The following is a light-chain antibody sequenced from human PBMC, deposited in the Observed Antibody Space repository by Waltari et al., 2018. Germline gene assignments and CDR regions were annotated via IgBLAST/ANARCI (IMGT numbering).Light chain of an antibody. CDR2: DTS. Sequence: IVLTQSPGTLSFSPGDRPPLPCRASQAVSRFLAWYQQKPGQAPRLLIYDTSTWATGIPDRFSGSGSGTDFSLTISRLEPEDFAVYYCQKYWSLPATFGQGTKVEIK. V-gene: IGKV3-20*01. CDR1: QAVSRF. J-gene: IGKJ1*01. CDR3: QKYWSLPAT.